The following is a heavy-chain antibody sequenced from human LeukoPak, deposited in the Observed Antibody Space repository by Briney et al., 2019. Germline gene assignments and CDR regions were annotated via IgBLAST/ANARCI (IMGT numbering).Heavy chain of an antibody. CDR2: INPNSGGT. Sequence: GASVEVSCKASGYTFTGYYMHWVRQAPGQGLERMGWINPNSGGTNYAQKFQGRVTMTRDTSISTAYMELSRLRSDDTAVYYCARTVGYSSGWYYFDYWGQGTLVTVSS. D-gene: IGHD6-19*01. V-gene: IGHV1-2*02. CDR3: ARTVGYSSGWYYFDY. J-gene: IGHJ4*02. CDR1: GYTFTGYY.